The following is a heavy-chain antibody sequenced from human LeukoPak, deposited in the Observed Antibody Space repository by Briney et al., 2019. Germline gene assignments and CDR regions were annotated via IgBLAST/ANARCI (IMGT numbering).Heavy chain of an antibody. CDR1: GYTFTSYD. J-gene: IGHJ4*02. CDR2: MNPNSGNT. CDR3: ARGWYYDILTEHY. D-gene: IGHD3-9*01. V-gene: IGHV1-8*01. Sequence: GASVKVSCKASGYTFTSYDINWVRQATGQGLEWMGWMNPNSGNTGYAQKFQGRVTMTMNTSISTAYMELSSLRSEDTAVYYCARGWYYDILTEHYWGQGTLVTVSS.